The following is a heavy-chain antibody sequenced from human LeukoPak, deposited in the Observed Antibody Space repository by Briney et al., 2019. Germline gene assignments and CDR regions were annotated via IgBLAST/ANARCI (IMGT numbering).Heavy chain of an antibody. D-gene: IGHD6-19*01. CDR3: AKKGYSFGWRDSYYFDY. V-gene: IGHV3-30*02. CDR1: GFTFSSYV. J-gene: IGHJ4*02. CDR2: LRSDGRNK. Sequence: GGSLRLSCAASGFTFSSYVMHWVRQAPGKGLEWAAFLRSDGRNKYYADSVKGRFTIARDNSKNTLYLQMNSLRAEDTAVYYCAKKGYSFGWRDSYYFDYWGQGTLVTVSS.